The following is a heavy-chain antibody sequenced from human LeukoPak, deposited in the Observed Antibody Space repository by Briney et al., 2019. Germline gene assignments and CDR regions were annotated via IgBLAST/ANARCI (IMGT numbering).Heavy chain of an antibody. J-gene: IGHJ5*02. Sequence: GGSLRLSCKGSGVTFGDYAVTWFRQAPRKGLEWVGFVRTKTHGGAPETAASVKGRFNVSRDDSKGIAYLQMTSLRTEDTAMYYCARVNFRDYRGYTWFEPWGQGTLVTVSS. V-gene: IGHV3-49*03. CDR2: VRTKTHGGAP. D-gene: IGHD3-10*01. CDR1: GVTFGDYA. CDR3: ARVNFRDYRGYTWFEP.